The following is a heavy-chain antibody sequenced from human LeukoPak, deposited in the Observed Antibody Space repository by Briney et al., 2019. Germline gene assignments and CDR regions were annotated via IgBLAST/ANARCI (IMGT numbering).Heavy chain of an antibody. CDR2: ISGSGGST. V-gene: IGHV3-23*01. J-gene: IGHJ3*02. CDR3: ARGHPHEYYYDSSGYTDAFDI. CDR1: GFTFSSYA. D-gene: IGHD3-22*01. Sequence: PGGSLRLSCAASGFTFSSYAMSWVRQAPGKGLEWVSAISGSGGSTYYADSVKGRFTISRDNSKNTLYLQMNSLRAEDTAVYYCARGHPHEYYYDSSGYTDAFDIWGQGTMVTVSS.